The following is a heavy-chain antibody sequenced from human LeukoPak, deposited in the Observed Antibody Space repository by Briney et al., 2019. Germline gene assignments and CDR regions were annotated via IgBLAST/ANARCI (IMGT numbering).Heavy chain of an antibody. Sequence: GGSLRLSCTASGFTFGDYAMSWVRQAPGKGLEWVGFIRSKAYGGTTEYAASVKGRFTISRDDSKSIAYLQMNSLKTEDTAVYYCTRYMGGSYYFGYYYYYYMDVWGKGTTVTISS. CDR1: GFTFGDYA. V-gene: IGHV3-49*04. D-gene: IGHD1-26*01. CDR2: IRSKAYGGTT. J-gene: IGHJ6*03. CDR3: TRYMGGSYYFGYYYYYYMDV.